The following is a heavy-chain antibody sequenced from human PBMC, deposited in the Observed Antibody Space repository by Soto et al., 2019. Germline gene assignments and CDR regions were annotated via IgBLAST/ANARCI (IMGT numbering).Heavy chain of an antibody. V-gene: IGHV3-33*01. CDR1: GFTFSSYG. CDR3: ARDRTVTSELGYYYYYGMDV. D-gene: IGHD4-17*01. Sequence: QVQLVESGGGVVQPGRSLRLSCAASGFTFSSYGMHWVRQAPGKGLEWVAVIWYDGSNKYYADSVKGRFTISRDNSKNTLYLQMNSLRAEDTAVYYCARDRTVTSELGYYYYYGMDVWGQGTTVTVSS. J-gene: IGHJ6*02. CDR2: IWYDGSNK.